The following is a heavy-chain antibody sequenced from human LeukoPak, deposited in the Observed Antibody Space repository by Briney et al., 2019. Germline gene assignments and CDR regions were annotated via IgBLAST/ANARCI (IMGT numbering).Heavy chain of an antibody. CDR3: ARYSSSWHAYDY. V-gene: IGHV3-7*04. CDR1: GFTFSSYW. D-gene: IGHD6-13*01. CDR2: IKEDGSEK. J-gene: IGHJ4*02. Sequence: QPGGSLRLSCAACGFTFSSYWMTWVRQAPGKGLEWVANIKEDGSEKYYVDSVKGRFTISRDNAKNSLYLQMNSLRGEDTAVYYCARYSSSWHAYDYWGQGTLVTVSS.